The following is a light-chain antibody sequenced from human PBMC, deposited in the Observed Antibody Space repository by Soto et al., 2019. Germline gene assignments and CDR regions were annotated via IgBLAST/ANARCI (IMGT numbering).Light chain of an antibody. CDR3: SSYTSGSTLYV. V-gene: IGLV2-14*01. CDR2: DVS. Sequence: QSALTQPTSVSGSPGQSITISCTGTSSDVGGYNYVSWYQQHPGKAPKLMIYDVSNRPSGVSNRFSGSKSGNTASLTISGLEVEAEAEYYCSSYTSGSTLYVFGTGTKLTVL. CDR1: SSDVGGYNY. J-gene: IGLJ3*02.